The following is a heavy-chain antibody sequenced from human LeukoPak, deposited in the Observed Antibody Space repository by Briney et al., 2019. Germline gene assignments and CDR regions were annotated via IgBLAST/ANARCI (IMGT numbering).Heavy chain of an antibody. V-gene: IGHV1-2*02. CDR2: INPNSGDT. J-gene: IGHJ5*02. D-gene: IGHD3-3*01. CDR1: EYSFTGHY. CDR3: ARDARIAVFRVFNFRFDP. Sequence: GASVKVSCKASEYSFTGHYIHWVRQAPGQGLEWMGWINPNSGDTNYAQIFQGRVTMTRDTSTSTAYMELTRLRSDDTAMYYCARDARIAVFRVFNFRFDPWGQGTLVTVSS.